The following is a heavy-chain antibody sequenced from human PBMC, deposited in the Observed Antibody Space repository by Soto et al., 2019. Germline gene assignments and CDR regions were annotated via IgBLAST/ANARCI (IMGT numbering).Heavy chain of an antibody. CDR2: IGWDDDK. J-gene: IGHJ4*02. D-gene: IGHD3-10*01. CDR3: ARSYYYGSADGYFFDN. CDR1: GFSLSTSGMC. Sequence: GSGPTLVNPTQALTLTCTFSGFSLSTSGMCVSWIRQPPGKALEWLALIGWDDDKYYSTSLKTRLTISKDTSKNQVVLTMTNMDPVDTATYFCARSYYYGSADGYFFDNWGQGTLVTVSS. V-gene: IGHV2-70*01.